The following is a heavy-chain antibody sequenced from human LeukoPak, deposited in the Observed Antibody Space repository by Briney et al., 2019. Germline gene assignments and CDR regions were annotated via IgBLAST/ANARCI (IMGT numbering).Heavy chain of an antibody. J-gene: IGHJ3*02. D-gene: IGHD3-3*01. CDR2: INHSGST. V-gene: IGHV4-34*01. CDR1: GGSFSGYY. CDR3: AKENYDSAWGAFDI. Sequence: SETLSLTCAVYGGSFSGYYWSWIRQPPGKGLEWIGEINHSGSTNYNPSLKSRVTISVDTSKNQFSLKLSSVTAADTAVYYCAKENYDSAWGAFDIWGQGTMVTVSS.